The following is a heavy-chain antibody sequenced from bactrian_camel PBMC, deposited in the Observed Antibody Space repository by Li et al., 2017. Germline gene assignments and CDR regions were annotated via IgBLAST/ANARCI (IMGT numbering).Heavy chain of an antibody. D-gene: IGHD2*01. J-gene: IGHJ6*01. CDR2: IARLGSS. CDR3: AKGGAHYSGGIPFGY. V-gene: IGHV3S53*01. Sequence: VQLVESGGGSVQAGGSLKLSCAASGYIFSSCAMGWYRQAPGKEREWVASIARLGSSYYAEYVRGRLIISRDNAKNIVYLQMNSLKSEDTALYYCAKGGAHYSGGIPFGYWGQGTQVTVS. CDR1: GYIFSSCA.